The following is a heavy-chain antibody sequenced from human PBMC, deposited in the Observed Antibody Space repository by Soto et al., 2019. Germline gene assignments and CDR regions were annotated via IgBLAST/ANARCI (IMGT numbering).Heavy chain of an antibody. V-gene: IGHV4-31*03. CDR1: AGSISTINYY. D-gene: IGHD2-8*01. CDR3: ARSAQWDGFDP. CDR2: ISYSGST. Sequence: QVQLQESGPGLVRPSQTLSLTCTVSAGSISTINYYWRWIPQHPEKGLEWIGYISYSGSTFYHSSLKSRVTISLDTSKKQFSLTLTSVTAADTAVYYCARSAQWDGFDPWGQGTMVTVSS. J-gene: IGHJ3*01.